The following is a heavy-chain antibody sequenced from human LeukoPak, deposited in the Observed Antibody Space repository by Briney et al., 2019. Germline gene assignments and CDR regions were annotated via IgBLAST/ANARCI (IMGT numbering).Heavy chain of an antibody. CDR3: ARTYYDFWSGYYSHEGNPFDY. J-gene: IGHJ4*02. D-gene: IGHD3-3*01. Sequence: GGSLRLSCAASGFTFSSYAMSWVRQAPGKGLECISGFSGSGGSTYYADSVKGRFTISRDNSKNTLYLQMNSLRAEDTAVYYCARTYYDFWSGYYSHEGNPFDYWGQGTLVTVSS. CDR1: GFTFSSYA. V-gene: IGHV3-23*01. CDR2: FSGSGGST.